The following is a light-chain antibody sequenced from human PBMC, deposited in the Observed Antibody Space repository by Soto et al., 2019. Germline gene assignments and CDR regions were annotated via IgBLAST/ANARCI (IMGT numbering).Light chain of an antibody. J-gene: IGKJ4*01. V-gene: IGKV3-15*01. CDR1: QSVSSN. Sequence: EIVMTQSPATLSVSPGERATLSCRASQSVSSNLAWYQQKPGQAPRLLIYGASTRATGIPARFSGSGSGTEFTLTISSLQSEDFAVYYCQQYNNWPPGTFGGGTKVE. CDR2: GAS. CDR3: QQYNNWPPGT.